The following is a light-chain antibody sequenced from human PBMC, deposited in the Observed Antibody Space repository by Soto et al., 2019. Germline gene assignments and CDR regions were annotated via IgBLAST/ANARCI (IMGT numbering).Light chain of an antibody. V-gene: IGLV2-14*03. CDR1: SSDIGAYNY. J-gene: IGLJ2*01. CDR3: SSYTISSTLA. Sequence: QSVLTQPASVSASPGQSITISCTGSSSDIGAYNYVYWYQQHPGKPPKLMVFDVNNRPSGVSDRFSGSKSGNTASLTISGLQAEDEADYYCSSYTISSTLAFGGGTKLTVL. CDR2: DVN.